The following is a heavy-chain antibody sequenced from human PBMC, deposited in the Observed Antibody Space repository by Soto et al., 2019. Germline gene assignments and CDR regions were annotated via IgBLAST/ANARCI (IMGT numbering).Heavy chain of an antibody. V-gene: IGHV4-59*08. J-gene: IGHJ5*01. CDR1: GGSISSYY. CDR2: ISYSGSA. CDR3: ARRASGDYGHWFDS. D-gene: IGHD4-17*01. Sequence: PSETLSLTCTVSGGSISSYYWSWIRQPPGKGLEWIGYISYSGSANYNPSLKSRVTISIDTSKSQFSLKLSSVTAADTAVYYCARRASGDYGHWFDSWGQGILVTAPQ.